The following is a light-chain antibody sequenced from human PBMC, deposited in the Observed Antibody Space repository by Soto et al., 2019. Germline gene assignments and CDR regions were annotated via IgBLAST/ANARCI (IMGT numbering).Light chain of an antibody. CDR1: QDISNY. CDR3: QQYDYPRT. Sequence: DIQMTQSPSSLSASVGDRVTITCQASQDISNYLNWYQQKAGKAPKLLIFDVSNLESGVPSRFSGSGSGTESTLTISSLHFDDFATYYCQQYDYPRTGGQGTKGEIK. CDR2: DVS. J-gene: IGKJ1*01. V-gene: IGKV1-33*01.